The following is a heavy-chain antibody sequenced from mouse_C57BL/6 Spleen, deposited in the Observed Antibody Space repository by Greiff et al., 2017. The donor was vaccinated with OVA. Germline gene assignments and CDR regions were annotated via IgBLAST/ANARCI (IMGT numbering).Heavy chain of an antibody. CDR3: ARDGPYFDY. CDR2: ISSGSSTI. J-gene: IGHJ2*01. Sequence: EVKLVESGGGLVKPGGSLNLSCAASGFTFSDYGMHWVRQAPETGLEWVAYISSGSSTIYYADTVKGRFPISIDNAKNPLFLQMTRLRSEDTAMYYCARDGPYFDYWGQGTTLTVSS. V-gene: IGHV5-17*01. CDR1: GFTFSDYG. D-gene: IGHD2-3*01.